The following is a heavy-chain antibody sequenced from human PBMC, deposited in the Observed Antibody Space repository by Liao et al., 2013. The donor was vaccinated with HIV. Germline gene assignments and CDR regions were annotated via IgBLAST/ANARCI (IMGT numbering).Heavy chain of an antibody. CDR1: GGSFSGYY. D-gene: IGHD3-16*01. V-gene: IGHV4-34*01. CDR3: ARGFRLRLGLVDY. Sequence: QVQLQQWGAGLLKPSETLSLICAVYGGSFSGYYWSWIRQPPGKGLEWIGEINHSGSTNYNPSLKSRLTISVDTSKNQFSLKLSSVTAADTAVYYCARGFRLRLGLVDYWGQGTLVTVSS. J-gene: IGHJ4*02. CDR2: INHSGST.